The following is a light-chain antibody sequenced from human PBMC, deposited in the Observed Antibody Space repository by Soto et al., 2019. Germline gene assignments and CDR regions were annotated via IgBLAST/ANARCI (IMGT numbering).Light chain of an antibody. CDR2: GAS. CDR3: QQYGSSPRT. J-gene: IGKJ1*01. CDR1: QSVSSNY. V-gene: IGKV3-20*01. Sequence: ENVLTQSPGTLSLSPGERATLSCRASQSVSSNYLAWYQQKPGQAPRLLIYGASRRATGIPDRFSGSGSGTDFTLTISRLEPEDFAVYYCQQYGSSPRTFGQGTKVEIK.